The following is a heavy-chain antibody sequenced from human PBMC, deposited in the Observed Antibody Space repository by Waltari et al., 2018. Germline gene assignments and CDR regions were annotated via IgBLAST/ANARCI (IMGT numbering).Heavy chain of an antibody. CDR3: ARATAGLFDY. CDR2: IIPVFNTP. J-gene: IGHJ4*02. V-gene: IGHV1-69*01. D-gene: IGHD5-18*01. Sequence: QVQLVQSGAELKKPGSSVKVSCKASGGPFSTYSLNWVRQAPGQGLEWLGGIIPVFNTPKSAQKFQGRVTITADESTSTAYMELSSLRSEDTAVYYCARATAGLFDYWGQGTLVTVSS. CDR1: GGPFSTYS.